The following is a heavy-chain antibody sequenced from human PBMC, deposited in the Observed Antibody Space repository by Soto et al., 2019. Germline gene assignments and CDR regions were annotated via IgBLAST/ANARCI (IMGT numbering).Heavy chain of an antibody. V-gene: IGHV4-30-4*01. CDR2: IYYSGST. J-gene: IGHJ4*02. Sequence: SETLSLTCSVSGGSISSGYYYWSWIRQPPGKGLEWIGYIYYSGSTYYNPSLKSRVTISVDTSKNQFSLKLSSVTAADTAVYYCARDQWGYCSSTSCYARWGQGTLVTVSS. D-gene: IGHD2-2*01. CDR1: GGSISSGYYY. CDR3: ARDQWGYCSSTSCYAR.